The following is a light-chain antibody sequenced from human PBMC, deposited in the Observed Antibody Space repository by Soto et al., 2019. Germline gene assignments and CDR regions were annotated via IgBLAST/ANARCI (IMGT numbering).Light chain of an antibody. J-gene: IGKJ2*01. V-gene: IGKV3-20*01. CDR1: QSVSSSSY. CDR3: QQYGSSPAYT. CDR2: GAS. Sequence: EIVLTQSPGTLSLSPGERATLSCRASQSVSSSSYLAWYQQKPGQAPRLLIYGASSRATGIPARFSGSGSATAFTLAITRLEPEDLAVDYCQQYGSSPAYTFGPGTKLEIK.